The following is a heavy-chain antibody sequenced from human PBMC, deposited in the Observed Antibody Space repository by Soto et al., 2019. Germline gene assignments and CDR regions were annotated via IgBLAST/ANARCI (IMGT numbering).Heavy chain of an antibody. V-gene: IGHV3-30*18. CDR2: TSYDGSNK. J-gene: IGHJ6*02. Sequence: GGSLRLSCAASGFTFSSYGMHWVRQAPGKGLEWVAVTSYDGSNKYYADSVKGRFTISRDNSKNTLYLQMNSLRAEDTAVYYCAKDRPHPITIFGVVIIPHDYYYGMDVWGQGTTVTVSS. CDR3: AKDRPHPITIFGVVIIPHDYYYGMDV. D-gene: IGHD3-3*01. CDR1: GFTFSSYG.